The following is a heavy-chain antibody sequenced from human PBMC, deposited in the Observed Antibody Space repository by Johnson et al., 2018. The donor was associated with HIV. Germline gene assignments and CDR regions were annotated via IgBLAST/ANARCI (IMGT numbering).Heavy chain of an antibody. J-gene: IGHJ3*02. CDR2: ISSDGSNK. V-gene: IGHV3-30-3*01. CDR1: GFTLSSYA. CDR3: ASEYSYGSHDAFDI. D-gene: IGHD5-18*01. Sequence: VQLVESGGGVVQPGRSLRLSCAASGFTLSSYAMHWVRQAPGKGLEWVAVISSDGSNKYYADSVKGRFTISRDNSKNTLYLQMNSLRAEDTAGYYCASEYSYGSHDAFDIWGQGTMVTVSS.